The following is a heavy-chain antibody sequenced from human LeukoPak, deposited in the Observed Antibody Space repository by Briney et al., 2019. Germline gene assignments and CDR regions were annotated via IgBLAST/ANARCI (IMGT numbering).Heavy chain of an antibody. V-gene: IGHV1-46*01. CDR2: INPSGGST. CDR3: TKDRMATIIGEFDY. Sequence: ASVKVSCKTSGYTFTSYYMHWVRQAPGQGLEWMGIINPSGGSTSYAQKFQGRVTMTRDMSTSTVYMELNSLRAEDTAVYYCTKDRMATIIGEFDYWGQGTLVTVSS. CDR1: GYTFTSYY. J-gene: IGHJ4*02. D-gene: IGHD5-24*01.